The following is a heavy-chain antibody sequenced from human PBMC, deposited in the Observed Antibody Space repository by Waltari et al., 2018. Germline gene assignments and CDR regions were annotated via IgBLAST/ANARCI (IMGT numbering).Heavy chain of an antibody. CDR2: IYYSGST. J-gene: IGHJ3*02. V-gene: IGHV4-39*01. D-gene: IGHD4-17*01. Sequence: QLQLRDSGPGRVKPSEPLSLTCTVPVASFSISSYSWAWIRQPPGKGLEWIGSIYYSGSTYYNPSLKSRVTISVDTSKNQFSLKLSSVTAADTAVYYCACTVTNDAFDIWGQGTMVTVSS. CDR3: ACTVTNDAFDI. CDR1: VASFSISSYS.